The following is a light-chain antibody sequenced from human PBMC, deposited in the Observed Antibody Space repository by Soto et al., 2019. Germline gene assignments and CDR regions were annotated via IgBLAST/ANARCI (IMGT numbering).Light chain of an antibody. CDR3: QQFNSYPIT. J-gene: IGKJ5*01. CDR1: QSISSW. Sequence: DIQMPQSPSTLSASVGDRFTITCRASQSISSWLAWYQQKPGKAPKLLIYDASSLESGVPSTFSGSGSGTEFTLTIISLQPEDFATYYCQQFNSYPITFGQGTRLEIK. V-gene: IGKV1-5*01. CDR2: DAS.